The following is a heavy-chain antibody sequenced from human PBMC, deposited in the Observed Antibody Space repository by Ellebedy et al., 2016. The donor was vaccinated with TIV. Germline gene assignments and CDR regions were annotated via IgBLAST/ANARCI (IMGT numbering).Heavy chain of an antibody. CDR3: ARQASNRLSYGMDV. CDR2: IYPGDSDT. V-gene: IGHV5-51*01. CDR1: GYSFTSYW. J-gene: IGHJ6*02. Sequence: KVSCRGSGYSFTSYWIGWVRQMPGKGLEWMGIIYPGDSDTRYSPSFQGQVTISADKSISTAYLQWSSLKASGTAMYYCARQASNRLSYGMDVWGQGTTVTVSS. D-gene: IGHD2/OR15-2a*01.